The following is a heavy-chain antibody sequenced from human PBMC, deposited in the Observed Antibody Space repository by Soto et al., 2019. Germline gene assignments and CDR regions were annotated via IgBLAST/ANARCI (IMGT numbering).Heavy chain of an antibody. V-gene: IGHV3-23*01. CDR2: ISAGGDGT. Sequence: GGSLRLSCEASGFPFGNYHMSWVRQAPGKGLEWVAGISAGGDGTTYADSVKGRFPISRDNSRNTLYLQMNSLRVDDTALYYCAKEPRRQRAYWGQGTLVTVSA. CDR1: GFPFGNYH. J-gene: IGHJ4*01. D-gene: IGHD1-1*01. CDR3: AKEPRRQRAY.